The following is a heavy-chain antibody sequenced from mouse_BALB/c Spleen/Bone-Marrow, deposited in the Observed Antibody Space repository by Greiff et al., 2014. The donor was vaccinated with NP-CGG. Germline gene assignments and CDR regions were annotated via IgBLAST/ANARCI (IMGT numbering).Heavy chain of an antibody. CDR2: ISSGGSYT. J-gene: IGHJ4*01. CDR1: GFTFSSYA. V-gene: IGHV5-9-4*01. Sequence: EVQVVESGGGSVKPGGSLKLSCAASGFTFSSYAMSWVRQSPEKRLEWVAEISSGGSYTYYPDTVTSRFTISRDNAKNTLYLEMSSLRSEDTAMYYCARAYRYDGGYYYAMDYWGQGTSVTVSS. CDR3: ARAYRYDGGYYYAMDY. D-gene: IGHD2-14*01.